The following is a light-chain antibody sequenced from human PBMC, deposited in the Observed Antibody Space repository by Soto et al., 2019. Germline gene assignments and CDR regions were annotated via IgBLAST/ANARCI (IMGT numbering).Light chain of an antibody. J-gene: IGLJ2*01. CDR1: SSNIGNNY. V-gene: IGLV1-51*01. CDR3: ETWDSSLSAVV. CDR2: DNN. Sequence: QAVLTQPPSVSAAPGQKVTISCSGSSSNIGNNYVSWYQQLPGTAPKLLIYDNNKRPSGIPDRFSCSKSGTAATLGITGLQTGDEADYYCETWDSSLSAVVFGGGTQLTVL.